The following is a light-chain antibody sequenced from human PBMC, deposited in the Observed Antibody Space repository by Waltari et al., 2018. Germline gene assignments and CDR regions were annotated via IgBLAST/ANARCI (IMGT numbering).Light chain of an antibody. CDR1: QSVGDN. Sequence: EIVMTQSPATLSVSPGEGATLSCRASQSVGDNLAWYQQKPDQAPRLLIYGASTRATAIPARLSGSGSGKEFTLTISSLQSEDFAVYYCQHYHGWPLTFGGGTRVEIK. V-gene: IGKV3-15*01. CDR2: GAS. J-gene: IGKJ4*01. CDR3: QHYHGWPLT.